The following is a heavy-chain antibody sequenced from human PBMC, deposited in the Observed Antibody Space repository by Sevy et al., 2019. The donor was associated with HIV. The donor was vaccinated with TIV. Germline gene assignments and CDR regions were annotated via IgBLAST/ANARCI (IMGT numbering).Heavy chain of an antibody. D-gene: IGHD3-10*01. CDR2: IWFDGSFK. J-gene: IGHJ4*02. V-gene: IGHV3-33*03. Sequence: GGSLRLSCEASGFTFGGSALHWVRQAPGRGLEWVGVIWFDGSFKYYEDSVKGRFTISRDNAKNTAYLQINSLRGEDTAVYYCAKDQGPYGSGSPEFWGQGALVIVSS. CDR3: AKDQGPYGSGSPEF. CDR1: GFTFGGSA.